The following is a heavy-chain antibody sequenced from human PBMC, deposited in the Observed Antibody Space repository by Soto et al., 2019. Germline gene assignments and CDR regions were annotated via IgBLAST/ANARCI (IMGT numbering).Heavy chain of an antibody. CDR3: ARDHCTNGVCYDLGY. V-gene: IGHV1-2*02. Sequence: QVQLVQSGAEVKKPGASVKVSCKASGYTFTGYYMHWVRQAPGQGLEWMGWINPNSGGTNYAQKFKGRVTMTRDTSISTAYMELSRLRSDDTAVYYCARDHCTNGVCYDLGYWGQGTLVTVSS. J-gene: IGHJ4*02. D-gene: IGHD2-8*01. CDR1: GYTFTGYY. CDR2: INPNSGGT.